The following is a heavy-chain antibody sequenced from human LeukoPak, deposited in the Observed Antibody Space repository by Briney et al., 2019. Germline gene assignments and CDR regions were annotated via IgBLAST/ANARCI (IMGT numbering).Heavy chain of an antibody. Sequence: SETLSLTCTVSGGSISSGSYYWSWIRQPAGKGLEWIGRIYTSGSTNYNPSLRSRVTISVDTSKNQFSLKLSSVTAADTAVYYCARTEGVVRGAPTVFDPWGQGTLVTVSS. D-gene: IGHD3-10*01. J-gene: IGHJ5*02. V-gene: IGHV4-61*02. CDR1: GGSISSGSYY. CDR2: IYTSGST. CDR3: ARTEGVVRGAPTVFDP.